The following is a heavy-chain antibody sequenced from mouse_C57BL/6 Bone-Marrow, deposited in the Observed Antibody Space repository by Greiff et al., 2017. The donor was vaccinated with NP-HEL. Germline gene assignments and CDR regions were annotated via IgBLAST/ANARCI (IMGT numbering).Heavy chain of an antibody. D-gene: IGHD1-1*01. Sequence: EVKLVESGPGLVKPSQSLSLTCSVTGYSITSGYYWNWIRQFPGNKLEWMGYISYDGSNNYNPSLKNRISITRDTSKNQFFLKLNSVTTEDTATYYCARDYYEYFDVWGTGTTVTVSS. CDR2: ISYDGSN. CDR1: GYSITSGYY. V-gene: IGHV3-6*01. J-gene: IGHJ1*03. CDR3: ARDYYEYFDV.